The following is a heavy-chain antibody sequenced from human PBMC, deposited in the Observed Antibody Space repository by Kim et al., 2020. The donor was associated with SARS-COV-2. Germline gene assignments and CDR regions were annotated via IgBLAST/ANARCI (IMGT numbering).Heavy chain of an antibody. CDR3: ARVGPTGYFDY. CDR1: GGSFSGYY. Sequence: SETLSLTCAVYGGSFSGYYWSWIRQPPGKGLEWIGEINHSGSTNYNPSLKSRVTISVDTSKNQFSLKLSSVTAADTAVYYCARVGPTGYFDYWGQGTLVT. V-gene: IGHV4-34*01. CDR2: INHSGST. J-gene: IGHJ4*02. D-gene: IGHD3-10*01.